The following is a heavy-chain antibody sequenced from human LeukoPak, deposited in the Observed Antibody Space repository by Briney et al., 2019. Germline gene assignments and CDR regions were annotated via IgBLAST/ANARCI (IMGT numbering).Heavy chain of an antibody. CDR3: ARGTGTVTLYDY. V-gene: IGHV4-59*01. Sequence: LETLSLTCTVSGYSISSHYYWSWIRQPPGKGLEWIGYIYYSGSTNYNPSLKSRVTISVDTSKNQFSLKLSSVTAADTAVYYCARGTGTVTLYDYWGQGTLVTVSS. D-gene: IGHD1-7*01. CDR2: IYYSGST. CDR1: GYSISSHYY. J-gene: IGHJ4*02.